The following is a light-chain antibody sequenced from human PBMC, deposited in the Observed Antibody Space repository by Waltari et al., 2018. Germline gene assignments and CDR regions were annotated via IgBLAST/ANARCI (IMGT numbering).Light chain of an antibody. Sequence: EIVLTQSPGTLSLSPGERATLSCRVSQSVSSSYLAWYQQKRGQAPRLLIYGASSRATGIPDRFSGSGAGTDFTLSTSRLEPEDFAVYYCQQYGSSLHTFGQGTKLEIK. J-gene: IGKJ2*01. CDR2: GAS. CDR3: QQYGSSLHT. CDR1: QSVSSSY. V-gene: IGKV3-20*01.